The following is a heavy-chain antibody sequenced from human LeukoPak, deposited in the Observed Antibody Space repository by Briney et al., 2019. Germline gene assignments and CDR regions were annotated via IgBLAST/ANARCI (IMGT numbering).Heavy chain of an antibody. J-gene: IGHJ4*02. D-gene: IGHD4-23*01. CDR2: IRSKANSYAT. Sequence: PGGSLRLSCAASGFTFSGSAMHLVRQASGKGLEWVGRIRSKANSYATAYAASVKGRFTISRDDSKNTAYLQMNSLKTEDTAVYYCTRHLGRDDYGGNRPFDYWGQGTLVTVSS. V-gene: IGHV3-73*01. CDR1: GFTFSGSA. CDR3: TRHLGRDDYGGNRPFDY.